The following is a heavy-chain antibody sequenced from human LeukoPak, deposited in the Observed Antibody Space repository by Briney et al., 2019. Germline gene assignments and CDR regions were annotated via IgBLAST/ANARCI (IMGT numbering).Heavy chain of an antibody. CDR2: ISSSSSYI. J-gene: IGHJ5*02. V-gene: IGHV3-21*01. CDR1: GFTFSSCS. D-gene: IGHD3-3*01. Sequence: GGSLRLSCAASGFTFSSCSMNWVRQAPGKGLEWVSSISSSSSYIYYADSVKGRFTISRDNAKNSLYLQMNSLRAEDTAVYYCARDELRLLEWSPGWFDPWGQGTLVTVSS. CDR3: ARDELRLLEWSPGWFDP.